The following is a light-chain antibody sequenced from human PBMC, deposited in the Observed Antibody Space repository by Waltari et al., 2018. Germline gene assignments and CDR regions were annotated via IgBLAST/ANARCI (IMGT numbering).Light chain of an antibody. CDR2: GAS. Sequence: EIVMTQSPATLSVSPGERATLSCRAGQSVSSNLAWYQQKPGQAPRLLIHGASTRATGIPARFSGSGSGTEFTLTISSLQSEDFAVFYCQQYNNWPPWTFGQGTKVEIK. V-gene: IGKV3-15*01. CDR1: QSVSSN. CDR3: QQYNNWPPWT. J-gene: IGKJ1*01.